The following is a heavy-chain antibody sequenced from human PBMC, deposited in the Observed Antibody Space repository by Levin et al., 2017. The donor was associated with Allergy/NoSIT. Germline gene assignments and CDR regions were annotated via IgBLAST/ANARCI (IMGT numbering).Heavy chain of an antibody. CDR1: GFTFSTYA. Sequence: AASVKVSCAASGFTFSTYALSWVRQAPGKGLEWVSGLSGSGGSTYYADSVKGRFTISRDNSKNTLYLQMNSLRAEDTAVYYCAKAGHFGDYFDYWGQGTLVTVSS. CDR3: AKAGHFGDYFDY. CDR2: LSGSGGST. J-gene: IGHJ4*02. V-gene: IGHV3-23*01. D-gene: IGHD4-17*01.